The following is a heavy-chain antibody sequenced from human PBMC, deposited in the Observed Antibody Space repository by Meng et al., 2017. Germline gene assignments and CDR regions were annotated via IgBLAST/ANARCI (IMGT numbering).Heavy chain of an antibody. CDR1: GGSVGSGNYY. V-gene: IGHV4-61*01. D-gene: IGHD4-17*01. Sequence: VQLQESGAGLVRPSETLSLTCTVSGGSVGSGNYYWSWIRQPPGKGLEWIGYIVYSGSTTYNPSLKTRVTISVDTSKNQFSLKLTSVTAADTAVYFCARDVGGDYETLFDYWGQGTLVTVSS. J-gene: IGHJ4*02. CDR3: ARDVGGDYETLFDY. CDR2: IVYSGST.